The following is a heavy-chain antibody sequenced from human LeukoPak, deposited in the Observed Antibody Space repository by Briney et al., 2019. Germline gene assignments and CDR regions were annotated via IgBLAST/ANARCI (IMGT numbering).Heavy chain of an antibody. Sequence: GASVKVSCKASGYTFTGHYMNWVRQAPGQGLEWMGWINPNSGGTNYAQKFQGRVTMTRDTSISPAYMELSRLRSDDTAVYYCARVGSSWPADYWGQGTLVTVSS. J-gene: IGHJ4*02. V-gene: IGHV1-2*02. CDR3: ARVGSSWPADY. D-gene: IGHD6-13*01. CDR2: INPNSGGT. CDR1: GYTFTGHY.